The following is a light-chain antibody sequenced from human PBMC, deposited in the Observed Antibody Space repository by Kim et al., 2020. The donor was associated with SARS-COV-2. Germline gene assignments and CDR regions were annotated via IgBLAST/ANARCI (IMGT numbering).Light chain of an antibody. J-gene: IGKJ4*01. Sequence: VSPGERATLSCRASRSINSKLAWYQQKPGQAPRLLFYDASTRATGVPARFSGSGSGAEFTLTISSLQSEDSAVYYCQRHDDWPLTFGGGTKVDIK. V-gene: IGKV3-15*01. CDR2: DAS. CDR1: RSINSK. CDR3: QRHDDWPLT.